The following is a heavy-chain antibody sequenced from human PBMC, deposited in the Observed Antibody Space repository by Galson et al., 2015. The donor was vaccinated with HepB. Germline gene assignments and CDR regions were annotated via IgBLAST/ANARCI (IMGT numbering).Heavy chain of an antibody. D-gene: IGHD5-12*01. J-gene: IGHJ4*02. CDR2: INPNIGGT. Sequence: SVKVSCKASGYIFTNYYIHWVRQAPGQGLEWMGRINPNIGGTISAQKFQGRVTMTRDTSISTAYMELTRLRSDDTAVYYCASLRSSGDDWFDYWGQGTLVTVSS. V-gene: IGHV1-2*06. CDR3: ASLRSSGDDWFDY. CDR1: GYIFTNYY.